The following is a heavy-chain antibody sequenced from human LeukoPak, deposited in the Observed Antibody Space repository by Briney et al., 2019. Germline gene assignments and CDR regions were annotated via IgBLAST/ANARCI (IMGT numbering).Heavy chain of an antibody. V-gene: IGHV1-69*05. CDR1: GGTFSSYA. J-gene: IGHJ1*01. D-gene: IGHD3-22*01. Sequence: GASVKVSCKASGGTFSSYAISWVRQAPGQGLEWMGGIIPIFGTANYAQKFQGRVTITTDESTSTAYMELSSLRSEDTAVYYCASKVSGGYYYGEYFQHWGQGTLVTVSS. CDR3: ASKVSGGYYYGEYFQH. CDR2: IIPIFGTA.